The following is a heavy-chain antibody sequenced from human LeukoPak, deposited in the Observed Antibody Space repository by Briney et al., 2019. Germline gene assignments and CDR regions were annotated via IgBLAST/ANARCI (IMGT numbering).Heavy chain of an antibody. Sequence: PGGSLRLSCAASGFTFSSYAMHWVRQAPGKGLEWVAVISYDGSNKYYADSVKGRFTISRDNSKNTLYLQMNSLRAEDTAVYYCAKGSMLYYYDSSGYLDYWGQGTLVTVSS. V-gene: IGHV3-30*04. D-gene: IGHD3-22*01. CDR2: ISYDGSNK. CDR1: GFTFSSYA. J-gene: IGHJ4*02. CDR3: AKGSMLYYYDSSGYLDY.